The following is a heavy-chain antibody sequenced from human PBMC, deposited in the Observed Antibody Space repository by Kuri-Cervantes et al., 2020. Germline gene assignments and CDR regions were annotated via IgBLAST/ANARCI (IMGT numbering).Heavy chain of an antibody. J-gene: IGHJ1*01. CDR1: GFPFEDYA. CDR3: ARAPDYYDSSDCFVANYFQH. V-gene: IGHV3-9*01. D-gene: IGHD3-22*01. Sequence: SLKISWGASGFPFEDYAMHWLRQAPGKGLEWVSGISWNRGSIVYADFVKGRFTIFSSDAKHSVYLQMHSMRVEDTAFYYCARAPDYYDSSDCFVANYFQHWGRGTLVTVSS. CDR2: ISWNRGSI.